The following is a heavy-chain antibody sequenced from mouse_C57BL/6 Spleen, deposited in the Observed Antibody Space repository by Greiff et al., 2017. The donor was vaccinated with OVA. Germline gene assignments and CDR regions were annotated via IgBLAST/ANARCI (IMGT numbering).Heavy chain of an antibody. J-gene: IGHJ2*01. CDR1: GYTFTDYY. CDR3: ARWLLPFDY. V-gene: IGHV1-26*01. D-gene: IGHD2-3*01. CDR2: INPNNGGT. Sequence: VHLQQSVPELVKPGASVKISCKASGYTFTDYYMNWVKQSHGKSLEWIGDINPNNGGTSYNQKFKGKATLTVDKSSSTAYMELRSLTSEDSAVYYCARWLLPFDYWGQGTTLTVSS.